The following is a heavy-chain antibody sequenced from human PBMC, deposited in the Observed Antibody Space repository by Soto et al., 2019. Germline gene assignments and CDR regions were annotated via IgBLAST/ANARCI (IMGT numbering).Heavy chain of an antibody. Sequence: GGSLRLSCAASGFTFSGYSMNWVRQAPGKGLEWVSSISSSGSYIYYADSVKGRFTISRDNAKNSLYLQMNSLRAEDTAVYYWARDVLSYLAGTEYHYMDVWGKGTTVTVSS. J-gene: IGHJ6*03. CDR3: ARDVLSYLAGTEYHYMDV. V-gene: IGHV3-21*01. D-gene: IGHD6-13*01. CDR2: ISSSGSYI. CDR1: GFTFSGYS.